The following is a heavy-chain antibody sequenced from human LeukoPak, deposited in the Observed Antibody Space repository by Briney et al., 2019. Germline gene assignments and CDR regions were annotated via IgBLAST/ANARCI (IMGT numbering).Heavy chain of an antibody. CDR1: GGSISSYY. J-gene: IGHJ4*02. CDR3: ARAEMATYPPDY. D-gene: IGHD5-24*01. Sequence: SEALSLTCTVSGGSISSYYWSWIRQPPGRGLEWIGYIYYSGSTNYNPSLKSRVTISVDTSKNQFSLKLSSVTAADTAVYYCARAEMATYPPDYWGQGTLVTVSS. V-gene: IGHV4-59*12. CDR2: IYYSGST.